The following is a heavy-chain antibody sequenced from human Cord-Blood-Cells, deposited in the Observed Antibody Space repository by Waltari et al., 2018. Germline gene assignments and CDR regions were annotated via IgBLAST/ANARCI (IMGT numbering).Heavy chain of an antibody. CDR2: INHSGST. D-gene: IGHD2-21*02. V-gene: IGHV4-34*01. Sequence: QVQLQQWGAGLLKPSETLSLTCAGYGVSFSGYYWSWIRQPPGKGLEWIWEINHSGSTNYNPSLKSRVTISVDTSKNQFSLKLSSVTAADTAVYYCARVSLVTAGDYWGQGTLVTVSS. J-gene: IGHJ4*02. CDR1: GVSFSGYY. CDR3: ARVSLVTAGDY.